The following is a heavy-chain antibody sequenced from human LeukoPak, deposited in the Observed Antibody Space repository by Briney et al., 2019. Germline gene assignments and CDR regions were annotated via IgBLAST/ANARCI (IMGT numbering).Heavy chain of an antibody. CDR3: AKDLYGNFDY. V-gene: IGHV3-7*05. Sequence: GGSLRLSCAASGFTFSSYWMTWVRQAPGKGLEWVANIKQDGSGKYYVDSVKGRFTISRDNSKNTLYLQMNSLRAEDTAVYYCAKDLYGNFDYWGQGTLVTVSS. D-gene: IGHD2/OR15-2a*01. CDR1: GFTFSSYW. CDR2: IKQDGSGK. J-gene: IGHJ4*02.